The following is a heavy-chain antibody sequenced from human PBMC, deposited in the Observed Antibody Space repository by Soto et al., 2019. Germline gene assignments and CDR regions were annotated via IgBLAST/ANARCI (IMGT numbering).Heavy chain of an antibody. V-gene: IGHV4-39*07. CDR2: IYYSGST. CDR3: ARVSLGATSLDY. J-gene: IGHJ4*02. Sequence: PSETLSLTCTVSGGSISTSSYHWAWIRQPPGKGLEWIASIYYSGSTYYNPSLKGRATISVDTSKNQFSLKLTSVTAADTAVYYCARVSLGATSLDYWGQGTLVTVSS. D-gene: IGHD1-26*01. CDR1: GGSISTSSYH.